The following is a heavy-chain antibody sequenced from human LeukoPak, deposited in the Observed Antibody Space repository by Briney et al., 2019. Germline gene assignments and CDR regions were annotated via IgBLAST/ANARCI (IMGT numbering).Heavy chain of an antibody. Sequence: SQTLSLTCTVSGGSITSDSSYWSWIRQPAGKGLEWIGRFYSSGSTNYNPSLKSRVTISVDTSKNQLSLKLSSVTAADTAMYYCARRIVGATGHFDYWGQGTLVTVSS. D-gene: IGHD1-26*01. CDR3: ARRIVGATGHFDY. CDR1: GGSITSDSSY. J-gene: IGHJ4*02. CDR2: FYSSGST. V-gene: IGHV4-61*02.